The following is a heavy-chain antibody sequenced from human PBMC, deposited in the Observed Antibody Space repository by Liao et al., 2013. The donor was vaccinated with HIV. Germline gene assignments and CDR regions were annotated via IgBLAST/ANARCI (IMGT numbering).Heavy chain of an antibody. Sequence: QLQLQESGPGLVKPSETLSLTCTVSGGSISGYYWSWIRQSAEKGLEWIGHIYSSGSTDYNPSLKSRLVMSVDTSDNQVSMKLRSMTAADSAVYFCAREDFDVSGYQYFYYMDIWGKGTTVSVS. V-gene: IGHV4-4*07. CDR1: GGSISGYY. CDR2: IYSSGST. J-gene: IGHJ6*03. D-gene: IGHD5-12*01. CDR3: AREDFDVSGYQYFYYMDI.